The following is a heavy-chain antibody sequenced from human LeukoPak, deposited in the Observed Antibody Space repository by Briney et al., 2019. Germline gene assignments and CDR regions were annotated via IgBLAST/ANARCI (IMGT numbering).Heavy chain of an antibody. CDR2: ISAYTGNT. D-gene: IGHD2-21*01. CDR1: GYNFISYY. Sequence: ASVKVSCKASGYNFISYYMHWVRPAPGQGLEWMGWISAYTGNTNYAQKVQGRVTMTTDTSTSTAYMELRSLRSDDTAVYYCARDCGNCGGAPDDTFDIWGQGTMVTVSS. V-gene: IGHV1-18*04. CDR3: ARDCGNCGGAPDDTFDI. J-gene: IGHJ3*02.